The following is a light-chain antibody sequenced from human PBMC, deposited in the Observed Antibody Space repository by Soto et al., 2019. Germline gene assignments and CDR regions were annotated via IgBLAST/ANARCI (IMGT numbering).Light chain of an antibody. V-gene: IGLV2-23*02. CDR3: SSFAGSTTLWV. CDR1: SSDVGSYSL. Sequence: QSALTQPASVSGSPGQSITISCTGTSSDVGSYSLVSWYQQRPGKAPKAIIYDVTKRPSGVSHRFSGSKSGNTASLTISDLQAEDEGNYSCSSFAGSTTLWVFGGGTKLTVL. J-gene: IGLJ3*02. CDR2: DVT.